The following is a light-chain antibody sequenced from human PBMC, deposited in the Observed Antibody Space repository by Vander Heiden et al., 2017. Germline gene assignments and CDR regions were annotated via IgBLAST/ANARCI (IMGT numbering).Light chain of an antibody. CDR2: DAS. CDR3: QQYRDYPIT. J-gene: IGKJ5*01. V-gene: IGKV1D-13*01. Sequence: AIQLTQSPSSLSASVVDRVPITCRASQAIDTSLTWYQHKPGKAPRVLMYDASTLESGIPSRFSGGGFGTDFTLTISSLRPEDFASYYCQQYRDYPITFGQGTRLEIK. CDR1: QAIDTS.